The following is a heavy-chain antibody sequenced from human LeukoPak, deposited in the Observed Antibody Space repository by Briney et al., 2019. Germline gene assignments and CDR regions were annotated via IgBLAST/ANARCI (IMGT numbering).Heavy chain of an antibody. CDR1: GFTFSTYA. D-gene: IGHD6-13*01. V-gene: IGHV3-23*01. J-gene: IGHJ5*02. Sequence: PGGSLRLSCAASGFTFSTYAVSWVRQAPGKGLEWVSAITGSGGSTFYADSVKGRFTISRDNSKNTLYLQMNSLRAEDTAVYYCATMAADWFDPWGQGTLVTVSS. CDR3: ATMAADWFDP. CDR2: ITGSGGST.